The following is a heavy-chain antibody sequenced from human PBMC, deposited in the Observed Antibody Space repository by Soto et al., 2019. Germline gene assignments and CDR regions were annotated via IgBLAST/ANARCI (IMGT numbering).Heavy chain of an antibody. CDR1: GFTFSSAW. CDR3: ARLRITIFGVVTPDRYGMDV. D-gene: IGHD3-3*01. J-gene: IGHJ6*02. V-gene: IGHV3-74*01. Sequence: PGGSLRLSCAASGFTFSSAWMHWVRQAPGKGLVWVSHVKSDGSGTSYADSVKGRFSISRDNAENTLYLQMNSLRAEDTAVYYCARLRITIFGVVTPDRYGMDVWGQGTTVTVSS. CDR2: VKSDGSGT.